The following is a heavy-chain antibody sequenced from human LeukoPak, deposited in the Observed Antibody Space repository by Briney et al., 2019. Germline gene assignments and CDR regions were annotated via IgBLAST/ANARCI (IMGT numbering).Heavy chain of an antibody. CDR1: GFTFSSYG. V-gene: IGHV3-30*02. CDR3: ANVLPREYSSSPSMAG. J-gene: IGHJ4*02. D-gene: IGHD6-6*01. CDR2: IRYDGSNK. Sequence: GGSLRLSCAASGFTFSSYGMHWVRQAPGKGLEWVAFIRYDGSNKYYADSVKGRFTISRDNSKNTLYLQMNSLRAEDTAVYYCANVLPREYSSSPSMAGWGQGTLVTVSS.